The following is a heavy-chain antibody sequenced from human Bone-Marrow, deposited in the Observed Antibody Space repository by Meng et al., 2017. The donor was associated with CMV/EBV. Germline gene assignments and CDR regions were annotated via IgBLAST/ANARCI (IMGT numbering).Heavy chain of an antibody. CDR3: ARDHSYEVWSGYYTLVYYYGMDV. J-gene: IGHJ6*02. CDR1: ASTLSSYS. V-gene: IGHV3-21*01. Sequence: GGSLSLSRAAAASTLSSYSMNWVRQDPGKGLEWVSSISSSSSYIYYADSVKGRFTISRDNAKNSLYLQMNSLRAEDTAVYDCARDHSYEVWSGYYTLVYYYGMDVWGQGTTVTVSS. D-gene: IGHD3-3*01. CDR2: ISSSSSYI.